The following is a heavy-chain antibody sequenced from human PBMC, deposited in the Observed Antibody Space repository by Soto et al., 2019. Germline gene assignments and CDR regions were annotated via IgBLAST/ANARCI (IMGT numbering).Heavy chain of an antibody. D-gene: IGHD3-16*01. CDR2: IYYSGST. V-gene: IGHV4-59*01. Sequence: SETLSLTSTVSGGSISSYYWSWIRQPPGKGLEWIGYIYYSGSTNYNPSLKSRVTISVDTSKNQFSLKLSSVTAADTAVYYCARRYGGNFDYWGQGTLVTVSS. CDR1: GGSISSYY. CDR3: ARRYGGNFDY. J-gene: IGHJ4*02.